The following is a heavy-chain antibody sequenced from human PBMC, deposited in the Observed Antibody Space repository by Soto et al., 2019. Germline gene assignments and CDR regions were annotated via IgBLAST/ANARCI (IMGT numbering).Heavy chain of an antibody. CDR3: ALAVAVATDFYY. CDR1: GYTFTGYA. D-gene: IGHD5-12*01. Sequence: QVQLVQSGAEEKKPGASVKVSCKASGYTFTGYAMHCVRQAPGQRLEWMGCSNAGNGNTKYSQKFQGRVTITRDTSASTDYMELSSLRSEDTGVYYFALAVAVATDFYYCGEGTLVTVSS. V-gene: IGHV1-3*05. J-gene: IGHJ4*02. CDR2: SNAGNGNT.